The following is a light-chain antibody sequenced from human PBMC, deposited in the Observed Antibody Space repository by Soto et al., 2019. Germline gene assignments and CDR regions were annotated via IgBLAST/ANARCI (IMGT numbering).Light chain of an antibody. J-gene: IGKJ2*01. CDR2: GAS. Sequence: EILLTQSPGTLSLSPGERATLSCRASQSVSSSFLAWYRQKPGQAPRLLIYGASSRATGVPDRFSGSGSGADFAIRISRLEPEDFAVYYCQQYGNSPYTFGQGTKLEVK. CDR3: QQYGNSPYT. V-gene: IGKV3-20*01. CDR1: QSVSSSF.